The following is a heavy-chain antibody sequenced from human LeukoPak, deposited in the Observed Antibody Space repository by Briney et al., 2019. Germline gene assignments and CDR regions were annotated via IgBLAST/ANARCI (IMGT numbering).Heavy chain of an antibody. CDR1: GFTFSSYS. J-gene: IGHJ4*02. Sequence: PGGSLRLSCAASGFTFSSYSMNWVRQAPGKGLQWVSSISSGNSYIYYADSVKGRFTISRDNAKNSLYLQMSSLRAEDTAVYYCARGGDTSGYYLIDYWGQGTLVTVSS. D-gene: IGHD3-22*01. CDR2: ISSGNSYI. CDR3: ARGGDTSGYYLIDY. V-gene: IGHV3-21*01.